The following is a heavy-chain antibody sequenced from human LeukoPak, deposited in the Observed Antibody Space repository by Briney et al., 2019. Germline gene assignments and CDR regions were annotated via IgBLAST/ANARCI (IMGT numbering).Heavy chain of an antibody. CDR3: ARRLSRLSHQFDY. CDR1: GYTFTGYY. CDR2: INPNSGGT. V-gene: IGHV1-2*02. D-gene: IGHD2/OR15-2a*01. Sequence: ASVKVSCKASGYTFTGYYMHWVRQAPGQGLEWMGWINPNSGGTNYAQKFQGRVTMTRDTPISTAYMELSRLRSDDTAVYYCARRLSRLSHQFDYWGQGTLVTVSS. J-gene: IGHJ4*02.